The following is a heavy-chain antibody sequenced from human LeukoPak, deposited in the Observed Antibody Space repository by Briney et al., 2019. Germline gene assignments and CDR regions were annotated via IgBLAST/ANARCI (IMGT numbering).Heavy chain of an antibody. Sequence: GGSLRLSCTASEFTVSRNYMLWVRQAPGKGLEWVSLIFGNGDTHYADSVKGRFTISRDTSKNTVSLQMNSLRVEDTAMYHCTRDQMNYWGQGTLVTVSS. CDR3: TRDQMNY. D-gene: IGHD5-24*01. CDR2: IFGNGDT. J-gene: IGHJ4*02. CDR1: EFTVSRNY. V-gene: IGHV3-53*01.